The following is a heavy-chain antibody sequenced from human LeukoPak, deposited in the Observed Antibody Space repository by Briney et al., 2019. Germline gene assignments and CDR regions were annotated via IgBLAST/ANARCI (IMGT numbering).Heavy chain of an antibody. D-gene: IGHD3-10*01. Sequence: GASVKVSCKTSAYTFTGYYMHWVRQAPGQGLEWMGWIDLKSGATKYAQKFQGRVTMTRDTSIGTVYMELSRLRSDDTAVYYCAKFYYSGTGSDEWFDPWGQGTLVTVSS. CDR3: AKFYYSGTGSDEWFDP. J-gene: IGHJ5*02. V-gene: IGHV1-2*02. CDR2: IDLKSGAT. CDR1: AYTFTGYY.